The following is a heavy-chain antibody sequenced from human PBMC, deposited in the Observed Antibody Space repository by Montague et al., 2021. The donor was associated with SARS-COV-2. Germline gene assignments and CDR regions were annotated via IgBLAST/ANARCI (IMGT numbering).Heavy chain of an antibody. V-gene: IGHV4-4*02. J-gene: IGHJ4*02. CDR1: GGSISSSNW. Sequence: SETLSLTCAVSGGSISSSNWWSWVRQPPAKELEWIGGIYHSGSTNYNTSPKRRVTISVDKSKNQFSRKLSSVTAADTAAYYCASRGAGWFGSNPERFDYWGQGTLVTVSS. CDR2: IYHSGST. CDR3: ASRGAGWFGSNPERFDY. D-gene: IGHD3-10*01.